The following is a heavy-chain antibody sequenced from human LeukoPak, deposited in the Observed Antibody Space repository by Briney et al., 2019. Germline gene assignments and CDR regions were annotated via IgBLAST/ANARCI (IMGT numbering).Heavy chain of an antibody. Sequence: PGGSLRLSRAASGFTFSSYAMSWVRQAPGKGLEWVSVLSNSGGTTYYADSVKGRFTISRDNSKNTLYLQMNSLRAEDTAVYYCASLDIVVVPAANGGDAFDIWGQGTMVTVAS. V-gene: IGHV3-23*01. D-gene: IGHD2-2*03. CDR2: LSNSGGTT. CDR1: GFTFSSYA. J-gene: IGHJ3*02. CDR3: ASLDIVVVPAANGGDAFDI.